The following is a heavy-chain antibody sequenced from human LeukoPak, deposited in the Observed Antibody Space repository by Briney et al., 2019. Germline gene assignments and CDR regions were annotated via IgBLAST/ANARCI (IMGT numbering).Heavy chain of an antibody. V-gene: IGHV4-34*01. CDR2: INHSGST. CDR3: ARRTGLYSYGFFRY. Sequence: SETLSLTCAVYGGSFSGYYWSWIRQPPGKGLEWIGEINHSGSTNYNPSLKSRVTISVDTSKNQFSLKLSSVTAADTAVYYCARRTGLYSYGFFRYWGQGTLVTLSS. CDR1: GGSFSGYY. D-gene: IGHD5-18*01. J-gene: IGHJ4*02.